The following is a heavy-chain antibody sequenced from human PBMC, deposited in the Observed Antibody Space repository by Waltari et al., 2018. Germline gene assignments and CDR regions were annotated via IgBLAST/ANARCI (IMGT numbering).Heavy chain of an antibody. CDR2: INHSGST. CDR1: GGSFSGSY. D-gene: IGHD3-16*02. J-gene: IGHJ4*02. CDR3: ARGRVMITFGGVIVRGYGLDY. Sequence: QVQLQQWGAGLLKPSETLSLTCAVYGGSFSGSYWSWIRQPPGKGLAWIGEINHSGSTNYNPSLKSRVTISVDTSKNQFSLKLSSVTAADTAVYYCARGRVMITFGGVIVRGYGLDYWGQGTLVTVSS. V-gene: IGHV4-34*01.